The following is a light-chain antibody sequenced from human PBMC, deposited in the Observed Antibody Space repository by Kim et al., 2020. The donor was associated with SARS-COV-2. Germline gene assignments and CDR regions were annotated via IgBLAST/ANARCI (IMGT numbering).Light chain of an antibody. CDR2: EAS. V-gene: IGKV1-5*03. CDR1: QSIGTW. J-gene: IGKJ4*02. Sequence: DIQMTQSPSTLSVSVGDRVTITCRASQSIGTWLAWYQQKPGKAPRLLIYEASNLDSGVPSRFSGSGSGTEFTLTISSLQTDDFATYYCQQYNRSQGRTFGGGTKVDIK. CDR3: QQYNRSQGRT.